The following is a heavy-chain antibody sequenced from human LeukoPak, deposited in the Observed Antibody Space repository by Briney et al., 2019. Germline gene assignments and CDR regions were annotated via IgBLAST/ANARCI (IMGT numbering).Heavy chain of an antibody. CDR3: ASSPCSGGSCYSDWFDP. CDR2: INPNSGGT. Sequence: ASVKVSCKASGYTFTGYYMHWVRQAPGQGLEWMGWINPNSGGTNYAQKFQGRVTMTRDTSISTGYMELSRLRSDDTAVYYCASSPCSGGSCYSDWFDPWGQGTLVTVSS. CDR1: GYTFTGYY. J-gene: IGHJ5*02. D-gene: IGHD2-15*01. V-gene: IGHV1-2*02.